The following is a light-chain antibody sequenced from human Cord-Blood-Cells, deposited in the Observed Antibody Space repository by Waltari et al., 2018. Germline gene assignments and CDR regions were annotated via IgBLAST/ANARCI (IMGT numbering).Light chain of an antibody. J-gene: IGLJ3*02. V-gene: IGLV1-51*01. Sequence: QSVLTQPPSVSAAPGQKVTTPCSGSSPNIGNNYVSWYQQLPGPAPKLLIYANNKRPSGIPDRFSGSKSGTSATLGITGLQTGDEADYYCGTWDSSLSGGVFGGGTKLTVL. CDR3: GTWDSSLSGGV. CDR1: SPNIGNNY. CDR2: ANN.